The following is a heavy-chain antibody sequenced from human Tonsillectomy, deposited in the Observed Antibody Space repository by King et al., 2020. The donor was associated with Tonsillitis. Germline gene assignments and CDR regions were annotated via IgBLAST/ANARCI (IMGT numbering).Heavy chain of an antibody. Sequence: VQLVESGGGVVQPGRSLRLSCAASGFTLSSYSFHWVRQAPGKGLEWVTIISYDGSNKYYADSVKGRFSISRDNSKNTVYLQMNSLREEDTAVYYCARGPFRDGYNLAYWGQGTLVTVSS. CDR1: GFTLSSYS. CDR3: ARGPFRDGYNLAY. CDR2: ISYDGSNK. D-gene: IGHD5-24*01. V-gene: IGHV3-30-3*01. J-gene: IGHJ4*02.